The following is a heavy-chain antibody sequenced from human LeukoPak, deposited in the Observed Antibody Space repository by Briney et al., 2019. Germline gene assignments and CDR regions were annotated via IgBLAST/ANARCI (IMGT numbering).Heavy chain of an antibody. Sequence: ASVKVSCKASGYTFTGYFIHWVRQAPGQGLEYMGWINPNTGATGYAQKFQGRVTMTRDTSFSTTYLEMSGLTSDDTAVYYCARTSPGAPFDYWGQGTLVTVSS. J-gene: IGHJ4*02. CDR1: GYTFTGYF. CDR3: ARTSPGAPFDY. V-gene: IGHV1-2*02. D-gene: IGHD4/OR15-4a*01. CDR2: INPNTGAT.